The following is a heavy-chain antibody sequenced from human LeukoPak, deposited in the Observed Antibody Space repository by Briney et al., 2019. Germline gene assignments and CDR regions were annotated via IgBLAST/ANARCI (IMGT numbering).Heavy chain of an antibody. D-gene: IGHD4-17*01. CDR1: GFTFSRYE. CDR3: VRDTLTTSNY. Sequence: PGGSLRLSCAASGFTFSRYEINWVRQTPGKGLEWISYVDTSGTIIYYADSVKGRFTISRDNARHSVYLQMYGLRAEDTAVYYCVRDTLTTSNYWGQGTLVTVSS. J-gene: IGHJ4*02. CDR2: VDTSGTII. V-gene: IGHV3-48*03.